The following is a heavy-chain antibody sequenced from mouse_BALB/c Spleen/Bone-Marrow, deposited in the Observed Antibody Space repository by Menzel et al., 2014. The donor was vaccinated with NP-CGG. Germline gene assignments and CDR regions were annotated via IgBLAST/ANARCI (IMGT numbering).Heavy chain of an antibody. CDR3: TREYGRGYWYFDV. J-gene: IGHJ1*01. Sequence: EVKLMESGGGLVQPGGSMKLSCVASGFTFSNYWMNWVRQSPEKGLEWVAEIRLKSNNYATHYAESVKGRFTISRDDSKSSVYLQMNNLRTEDTGIYYCTREYGRGYWYFDVWGAETTVTVSS. D-gene: IGHD2-10*02. CDR2: IRLKSNNYAT. CDR1: GFTFSNYW. V-gene: IGHV6-6*02.